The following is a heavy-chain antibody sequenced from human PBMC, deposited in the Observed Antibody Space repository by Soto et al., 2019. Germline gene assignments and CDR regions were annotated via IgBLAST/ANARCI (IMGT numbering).Heavy chain of an antibody. D-gene: IGHD1-20*01. Sequence: SQTLSLTCAISVDGVSNNSAAWNWISQSPSRGLEWLGRTYYRSKWYNDYAVSVKSRITINPDTSKNQFSLQLNSVTPEDTAVYYCAREGINGTLFDYWGQGTLVTVSS. J-gene: IGHJ4*02. CDR3: AREGINGTLFDY. V-gene: IGHV6-1*01. CDR2: TYYRSKWYN. CDR1: VDGVSNNSAA.